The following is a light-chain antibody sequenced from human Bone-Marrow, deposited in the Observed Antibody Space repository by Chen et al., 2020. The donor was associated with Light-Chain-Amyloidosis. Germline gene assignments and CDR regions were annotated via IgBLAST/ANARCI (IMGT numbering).Light chain of an antibody. CDR3: QSADSSGTYEVI. J-gene: IGLJ2*01. Sequence: SYALIQPPSVSVSPGPTARITCSGDDLPTKYAYWYQQKPGQAPVLVIHRDTERPSGISERFSGSSSGTTATLTISGVQAEDEADYHCQSADSSGTYEVIFGGGTKLTVL. CDR2: RDT. CDR1: DLPTKY. V-gene: IGLV3-25*03.